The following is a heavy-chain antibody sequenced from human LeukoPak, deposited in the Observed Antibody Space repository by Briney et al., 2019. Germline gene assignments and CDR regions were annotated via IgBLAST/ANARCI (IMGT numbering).Heavy chain of an antibody. D-gene: IGHD6-25*01. CDR2: MYHSGST. Sequence: PSETLSLTCTVSGYSISSGHYWGWIRQPPGKGLEWIGSMYHSGSTYYNPPLKSRVTISEDTSKNQFSLKLRSVTAADTAVYYCARGRLASNYYYYYMDVWGKGTTVTVSS. CDR3: ARGRLASNYYYYYMDV. CDR1: GYSISSGHY. V-gene: IGHV4-38-2*02. J-gene: IGHJ6*03.